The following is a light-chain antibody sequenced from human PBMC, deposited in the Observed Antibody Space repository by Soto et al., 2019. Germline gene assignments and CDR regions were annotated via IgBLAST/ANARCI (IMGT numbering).Light chain of an antibody. CDR2: GNT. CDR1: SSNIGAGYD. CDR3: QSHDSSLHASV. V-gene: IGLV1-40*01. Sequence: QSVLTQPPSVSGAPGQRVTISCTGSSSNIGAGYDVHWYLQLPGTAPKLIIYGNTNRPSGVPDRFSGSKSGSSASLAITGLQAEDEADYYCQSHDSSLHASVFGPGTKVAV. J-gene: IGLJ1*01.